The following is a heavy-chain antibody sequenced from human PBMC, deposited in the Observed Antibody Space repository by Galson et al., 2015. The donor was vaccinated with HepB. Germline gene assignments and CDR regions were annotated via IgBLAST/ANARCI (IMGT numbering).Heavy chain of an antibody. CDR2: IYNGGTT. D-gene: IGHD6-19*01. J-gene: IGHJ1*01. V-gene: IGHV3-53*04. Sequence: SLRLSCAVSEFTAGSSYMTWVRQAPGKGPESVSVIYNGGTTKYADSVKGRFTISRHSSSNSVYLQMNSLRAEDTAVYYCARAHTNGWLAIEHWGQGTLVTVSS. CDR1: EFTAGSSY. CDR3: ARAHTNGWLAIEH.